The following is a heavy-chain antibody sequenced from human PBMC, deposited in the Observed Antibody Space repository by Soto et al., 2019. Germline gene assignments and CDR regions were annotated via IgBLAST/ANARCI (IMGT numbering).Heavy chain of an antibody. J-gene: IGHJ6*02. D-gene: IGHD6-19*01. CDR2: ISWDGGST. CDR3: AKTFEXSAVAGTASYYYYGMDV. Sequence: GGSLRLSCAASGFTFDYYTMHWVRQAPGKGLEWVSLISWDGGSTYYADSVKGRFTISRDNSKNSLYLQMNSLRTEDTALYYCAKTFEXSAVAGTASYYYYGMDVWGLGTTVTVSS. V-gene: IGHV3-43*01. CDR1: GFTFDYYT.